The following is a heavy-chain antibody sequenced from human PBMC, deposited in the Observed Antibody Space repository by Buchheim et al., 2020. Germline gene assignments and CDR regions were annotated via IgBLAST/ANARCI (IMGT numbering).Heavy chain of an antibody. Sequence: QVQLVESGGGVVQPGRSLRLSCAASGFTFSSYAMHWVRQAPGKGLEWVAVISYDGSNKYYADSVKGRFTISRDNSKNTLYLQMNSLRAEDTAVYYCARDKSTGFLIDPWGQGTL. CDR2: ISYDGSNK. CDR1: GFTFSSYA. V-gene: IGHV3-30-3*01. D-gene: IGHD2-2*01. J-gene: IGHJ5*02. CDR3: ARDKSTGFLIDP.